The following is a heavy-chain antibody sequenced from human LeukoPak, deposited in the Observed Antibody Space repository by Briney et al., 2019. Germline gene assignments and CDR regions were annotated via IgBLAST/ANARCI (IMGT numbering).Heavy chain of an antibody. Sequence: PSETLSLTCTVSGGSISSGGYYWSWIRQPPGKGLEWIGYIYHSGSTYYSPSLKSRVTISLDTSKNQFSLKLTSVTAADTAVYHCASTSDSSGYRPFDIWGQGTLVTVSS. CDR3: ASTSDSSGYRPFDI. CDR1: GGSISSGGYY. V-gene: IGHV4-30-2*01. D-gene: IGHD3-22*01. J-gene: IGHJ3*02. CDR2: IYHSGST.